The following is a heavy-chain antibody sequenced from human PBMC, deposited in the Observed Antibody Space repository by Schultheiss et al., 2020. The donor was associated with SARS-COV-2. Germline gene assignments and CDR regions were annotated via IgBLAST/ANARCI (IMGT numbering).Heavy chain of an antibody. D-gene: IGHD2-2*01. CDR3: PRDITRDFQH. CDR1: GFTFSDYY. CDR2: ISYDGSNK. Sequence: GGSLRLSCAASGFTFSDYYMSWVRQAPGKGLEWVAVISYDGSNKYYADSVKGRFTISRDNAKNSLYLQMNSLRAEDTAVYYCPRDITRDFQHWGQGTLVTVSS. J-gene: IGHJ1*01. V-gene: IGHV3-30*07.